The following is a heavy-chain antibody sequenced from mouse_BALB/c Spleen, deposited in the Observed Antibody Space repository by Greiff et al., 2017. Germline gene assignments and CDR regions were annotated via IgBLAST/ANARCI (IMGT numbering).Heavy chain of an antibody. CDR3: AHQEELGGFAY. J-gene: IGHJ3*01. CDR1: GYSITSGYY. CDR2: ISYDGSN. V-gene: IGHV3-6*02. D-gene: IGHD4-1*01. Sequence: VQLQQSGPGLVKPSQSLSLTCSVTGYSITSGYYWNWIRQFPGNKLEWMGYISYDGSNNYNPSLKNRISITRDTSKNQFFLKLISVTTEDTATYCCAHQEELGGFAYWGQGTLVTVSA.